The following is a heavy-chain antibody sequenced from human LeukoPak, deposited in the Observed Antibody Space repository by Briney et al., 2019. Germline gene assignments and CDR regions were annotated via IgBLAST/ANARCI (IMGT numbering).Heavy chain of an antibody. J-gene: IGHJ4*02. V-gene: IGHV3-30*02. CDR3: AGASSDGVLIDATSFDL. CDR2: IRYDGSNK. CDR1: GFTFSSYG. D-gene: IGHD2-15*01. Sequence: PGGSLRLSCAASGFTFSSYGMHWVRQAPGKGLEWVAFIRYDGSNKYYADSVKGRFTISRDNSKNTLYLQMNSLRAEDTAVYYCAGASSDGVLIDATSFDLWGQGTLVSVSS.